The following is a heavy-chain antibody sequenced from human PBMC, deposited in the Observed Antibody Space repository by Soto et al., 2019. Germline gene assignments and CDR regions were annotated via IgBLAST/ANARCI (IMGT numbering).Heavy chain of an antibody. Sequence: EVQLVESGGGLVQPGGSLRLSCAASGFTFSSYWMSWVRQAPGKGLEWVANIKQDGSEKYYVDSVKGRFTISRDNAKNSLYLQMNSLRVEDTAVYYCARDVTYYYDSSGYYSYEPPTYFDYWGQGTLVTVSS. J-gene: IGHJ4*02. CDR3: ARDVTYYYDSSGYYSYEPPTYFDY. V-gene: IGHV3-7*01. D-gene: IGHD3-22*01. CDR1: GFTFSSYW. CDR2: IKQDGSEK.